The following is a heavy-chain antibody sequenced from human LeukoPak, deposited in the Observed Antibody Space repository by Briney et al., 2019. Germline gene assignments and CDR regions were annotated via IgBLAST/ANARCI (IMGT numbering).Heavy chain of an antibody. J-gene: IGHJ4*01. V-gene: IGHV3-74*01. Sequence: PGGSLRLSCAATGFIFSSYWMHWVRQAPGKGLVWVSRINSDGSSTSYADSVKGRFTISRDNAKNTLYLQMNSLRAEDTAVYYCARGYSYGKYYFDYWGHGTLVTASS. D-gene: IGHD5-18*01. CDR2: INSDGSST. CDR3: ARGYSYGKYYFDY. CDR1: GFIFSSYW.